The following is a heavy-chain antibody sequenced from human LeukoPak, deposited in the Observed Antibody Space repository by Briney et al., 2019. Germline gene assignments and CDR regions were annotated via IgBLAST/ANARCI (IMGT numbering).Heavy chain of an antibody. D-gene: IGHD2-15*01. CDR3: ARGYCSGGSCRRPYDAFDI. Sequence: SETLSLTCTVSGGSISSGGYYWSWIRQHPGKGLEWIGYIYYSGSTYYNPSLKSRVTISVDTSKNQFSLKLSSVTAADTAVYYCARGYCSGGSCRRPYDAFDIWGQGTMVTVSS. CDR2: IYYSGST. J-gene: IGHJ3*02. CDR1: GGSISSGGYY. V-gene: IGHV4-31*03.